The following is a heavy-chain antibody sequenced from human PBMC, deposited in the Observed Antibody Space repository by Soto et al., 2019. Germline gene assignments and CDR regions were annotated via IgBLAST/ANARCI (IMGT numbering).Heavy chain of an antibody. Sequence: GGSLRLSCAASGFTFSSYAMHLVRQAPGKGLEWVAVISYDGSNKYYADSVKGRFTISRDNSKNTLYLQMNSLRAEDTAVYYCARNRLYGACSGGSCYSLSYWGQGTLVTVSS. CDR3: ARNRLYGACSGGSCYSLSY. J-gene: IGHJ4*02. D-gene: IGHD2-15*01. V-gene: IGHV3-30-3*01. CDR2: ISYDGSNK. CDR1: GFTFSSYA.